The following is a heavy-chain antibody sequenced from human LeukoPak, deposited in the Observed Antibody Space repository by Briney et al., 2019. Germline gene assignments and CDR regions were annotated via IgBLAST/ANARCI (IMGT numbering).Heavy chain of an antibody. V-gene: IGHV3-7*03. J-gene: IGHJ3*02. CDR1: VFTVSSNY. Sequence: TGGSLRLSCAASVFTVSSNYMSWVRQAPGKGPEWVANIKGDGSKKNLVDSVKGRFTISRDNAKNSLYLEMSSLRAEDTAVYYCARDSNPGDSSGYYDAFDIWGQGTKVTVSS. CDR3: ARDSNPGDSSGYYDAFDI. CDR2: IKGDGSKK. D-gene: IGHD3-22*01.